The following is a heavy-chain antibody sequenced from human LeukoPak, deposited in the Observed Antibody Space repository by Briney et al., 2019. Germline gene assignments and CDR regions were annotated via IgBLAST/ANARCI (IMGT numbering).Heavy chain of an antibody. CDR2: ISTYNGNT. V-gene: IGHV1-18*01. CDR1: GYTFTKYG. Sequence: ASVKVSCKASGYTFTKYGITWVRQAPGHGLEWMGWISTYNGNTNYAQKLQGRVTMTTDTSTSTAYMELRSLISEDTAVYYCARAGHDFWSGYYTDYWGQGTLVTVSS. CDR3: ARAGHDFWSGYYTDY. J-gene: IGHJ4*02. D-gene: IGHD3-3*01.